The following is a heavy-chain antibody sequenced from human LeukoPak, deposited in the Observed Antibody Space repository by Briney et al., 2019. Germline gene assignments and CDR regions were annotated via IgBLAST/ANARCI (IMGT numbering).Heavy chain of an antibody. CDR2: ISYDGSNK. CDR1: GFTFSSYA. Sequence: PGGSLRLSCAASGFTFSSYAMHWVRQAPGKGLEWVAVISYDGSNKYYADSVKGRFTISRDNSKNTLYLQMNSLRAEDTAVYYCARDLDGDSPPGYWGRGTLVTVSS. D-gene: IGHD4-17*01. V-gene: IGHV3-30*04. CDR3: ARDLDGDSPPGY. J-gene: IGHJ4*02.